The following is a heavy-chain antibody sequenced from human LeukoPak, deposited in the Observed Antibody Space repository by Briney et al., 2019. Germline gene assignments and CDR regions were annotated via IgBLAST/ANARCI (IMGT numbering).Heavy chain of an antibody. V-gene: IGHV3-23*01. CDR2: ISDSGGIT. J-gene: IGHJ4*02. Sequence: GGSLRLSCAASGFTFSSYAMSWVRQAPGKGLEWVSTISDSGGITYYADSVKGRLTISRDNSKSTLYLQVNSLRAEDTAVYFCAKPDITAAGTRGSLDYWGQGTLVTVSS. CDR1: GFTFSSYA. D-gene: IGHD6-13*01. CDR3: AKPDITAAGTRGSLDY.